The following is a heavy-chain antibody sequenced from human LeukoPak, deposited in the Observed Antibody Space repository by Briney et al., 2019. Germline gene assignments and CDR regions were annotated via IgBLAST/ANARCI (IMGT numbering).Heavy chain of an antibody. CDR3: ARDHSTNDAFDI. CDR2: IIPIFGTA. J-gene: IGHJ3*02. Sequence: ASVKVSCKASGGTFSSYAISWVRQAPGQGLEWMGGIIPIFGTANYAQKFQGRVTITTDESTSTAYMELNSLRSEDTAVYYCARDHSTNDAFDIWGQGTMVTVSS. V-gene: IGHV1-69*05. D-gene: IGHD2-2*01. CDR1: GGTFSSYA.